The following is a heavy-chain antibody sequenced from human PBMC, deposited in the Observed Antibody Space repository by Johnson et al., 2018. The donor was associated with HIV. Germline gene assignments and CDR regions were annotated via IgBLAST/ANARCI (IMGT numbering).Heavy chain of an antibody. CDR2: TGWTGLTL. Sequence: VQLVESGGGLVQPGGCLRLSCAASEFGFDDSAMHWVRQVPGKGLEWAAGTGWTGLTLGYGDSVKGRFTISRNAATNSLSLQMNSLRVEDTALYYGAKDKLGSSSFAIDIWGQGTMVTVSS. CDR1: EFGFDDSA. J-gene: IGHJ3*02. D-gene: IGHD6-13*01. V-gene: IGHV3-9*01. CDR3: AKDKLGSSSFAIDI.